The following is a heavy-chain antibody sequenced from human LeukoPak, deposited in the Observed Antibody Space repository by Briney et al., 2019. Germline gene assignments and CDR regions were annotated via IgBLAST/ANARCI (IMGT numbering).Heavy chain of an antibody. J-gene: IGHJ3*02. Sequence: ASVKVSCKASGYTFTGYYMHWVRQAPGQGLEWMGWINPNSGGTNYAQKFQGWVTMTRDTSISTAYMELSRLRSDDTAVYYCAREDRWEVPNDAFDIWGQGTLVTVSS. CDR2: INPNSGGT. CDR3: AREDRWEVPNDAFDI. CDR1: GYTFTGYY. D-gene: IGHD1-26*01. V-gene: IGHV1-2*04.